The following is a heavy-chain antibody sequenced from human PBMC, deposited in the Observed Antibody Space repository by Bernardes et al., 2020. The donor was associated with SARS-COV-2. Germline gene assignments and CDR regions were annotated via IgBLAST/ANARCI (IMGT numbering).Heavy chain of an antibody. D-gene: IGHD4-17*01. CDR3: ARGLRWAFDY. V-gene: IGHV3-NL1*01. J-gene: IGHJ4*02. Sequence: GGSLRLSCAPSGFTFSSYGMHWVRQAPGKGLEWVSVIQSGGYTNYADSVKGRFTVSRDTSENTVSLQMNSLRAEDTAVYYCARGLRWAFDYWGQGTLVSVSS. CDR2: IQSGGYT. CDR1: GFTFSSYG.